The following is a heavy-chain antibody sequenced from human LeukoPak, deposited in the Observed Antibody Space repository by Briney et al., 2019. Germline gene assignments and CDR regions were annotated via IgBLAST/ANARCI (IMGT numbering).Heavy chain of an antibody. Sequence: PGGSLRLSCAASGFTFDDYAMHWVRQAPGKGLEWVSGISWNSGSKGYADSVKGRFTISRDNAKNSLYLQMNSLRAEDTAVYYCARDPYGDYYFDYWGQGTLVTVSS. CDR1: GFTFDDYA. J-gene: IGHJ4*02. CDR3: ARDPYGDYYFDY. CDR2: ISWNSGSK. D-gene: IGHD4-17*01. V-gene: IGHV3-9*01.